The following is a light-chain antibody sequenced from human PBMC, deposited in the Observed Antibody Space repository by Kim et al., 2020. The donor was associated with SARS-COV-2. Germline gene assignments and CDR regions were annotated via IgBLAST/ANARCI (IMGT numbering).Light chain of an antibody. V-gene: IGLV2-11*03. CDR2: QVS. CDR1: SSDVGAYEN. J-gene: IGLJ1*01. Sequence: QSVTISCTGSSSDVGAYENVSWYQQHPGKAPKLMISQVSKRSSGVPDRFSGSKSGNTASLTFSGLQAEDEADYYCCSYARTSYVFGTGTKVTVL. CDR3: CSYARTSYV.